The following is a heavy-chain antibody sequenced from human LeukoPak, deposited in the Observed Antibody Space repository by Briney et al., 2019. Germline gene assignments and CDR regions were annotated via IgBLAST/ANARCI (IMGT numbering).Heavy chain of an antibody. V-gene: IGHV3-30*03. CDR2: ISYDGSNK. J-gene: IGHJ6*03. CDR3: AREWPKDIVVVPAAMRDYYMDV. D-gene: IGHD2-2*01. Sequence: SLRLSCAASGFTFSSYGMHWVRQAPGKGLEWVAVISYDGSNKYYADSVKGRFTISRDNSKNTLYLQMNSLRAEDTAVYYCAREWPKDIVVVPAAMRDYYMDVWGKGTTVTVSS. CDR1: GFTFSSYG.